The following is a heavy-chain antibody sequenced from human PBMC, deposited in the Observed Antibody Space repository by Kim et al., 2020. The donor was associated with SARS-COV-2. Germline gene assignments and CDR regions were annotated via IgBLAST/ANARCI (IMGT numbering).Heavy chain of an antibody. Sequence: STYDNPSLKSRVTISVDTSKNQFSLKLSSVTAADTAVYYCARDRGGTSDYWGQGTLVTVSS. CDR2: ST. V-gene: IGHV4-30-2*04. J-gene: IGHJ4*02. CDR3: ARDRGGTSDY. D-gene: IGHD1-7*01.